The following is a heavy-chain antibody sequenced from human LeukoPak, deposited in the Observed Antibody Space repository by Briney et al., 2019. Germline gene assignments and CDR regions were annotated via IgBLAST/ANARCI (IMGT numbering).Heavy chain of an antibody. J-gene: IGHJ4*02. D-gene: IGHD5-24*01. CDR1: GGTFSSYA. V-gene: IGHV1-69*13. Sequence: SVKVSCKASGGTFSSYAISWVRQAPGQGLEWMGGIIPIFGTANYAQKFQGRVTITADESTSTAYMELSSLRSEDTAVYYCATCRDGYNYYFVYWGQGTLVTVSS. CDR2: IIPIFGTA. CDR3: ATCRDGYNYYFVY.